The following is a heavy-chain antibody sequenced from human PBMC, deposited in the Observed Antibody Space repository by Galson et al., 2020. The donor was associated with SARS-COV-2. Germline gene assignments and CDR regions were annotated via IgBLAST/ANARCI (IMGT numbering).Heavy chain of an antibody. Sequence: ASVKVSCKASGYSLTRYDIAWVRQATGQGLEWMAWITTYIGNTNDAQNLKGRRTVTTDTSTTTAYMELESLRSDDTAVYYCARILHFGVAAFVIWGQGTLVTGSS. V-gene: IGHV1-18*01. CDR1: GYSLTRYD. CDR3: ARILHFGVAAFVI. D-gene: IGHD3-3*01. J-gene: IGHJ3*02. CDR2: ITTYIGNT.